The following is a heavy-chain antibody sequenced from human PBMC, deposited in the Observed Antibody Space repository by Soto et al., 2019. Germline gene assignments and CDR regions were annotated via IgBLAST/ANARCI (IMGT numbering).Heavy chain of an antibody. CDR3: ARDRGIVVVPAAMGYYGMDV. CDR2: IYYSGST. D-gene: IGHD2-2*01. V-gene: IGHV4-31*03. CDR1: GGSISSGGYY. Sequence: PSETLSLTCTVSGGSISSGGYYWSWIRQHPGKGLEWIGYIYYSGSTYYNPSLKSRVTISVDTSKNQFSLKLSSVTAADTAVYYCARDRGIVVVPAAMGYYGMDVWGQGTTVTVSS. J-gene: IGHJ6*02.